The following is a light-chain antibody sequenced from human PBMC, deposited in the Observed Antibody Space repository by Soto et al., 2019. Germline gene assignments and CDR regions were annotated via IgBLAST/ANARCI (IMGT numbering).Light chain of an antibody. V-gene: IGKV3-20*01. CDR1: QTLSGSY. J-gene: IGKJ2*01. CDR3: HQYGSSPYT. CDR2: GAS. Sequence: DIVLTQSPDTLSLSPGERVTLSCRASQTLSGSYLAWYQQKPGQAPRLLIYGASSRATGIPDRFSGSGSGTDFTLTISRLEPEDFAVYYCHQYGSSPYTFGQGTKLEIK.